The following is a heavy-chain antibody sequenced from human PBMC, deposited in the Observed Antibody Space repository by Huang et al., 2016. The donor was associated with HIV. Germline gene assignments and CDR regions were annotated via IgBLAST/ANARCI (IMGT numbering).Heavy chain of an antibody. CDR2: IRQDGSEK. Sequence: LVESGGGLVRPGGSLRLSCAGSTVTFSAYWMTWVRQAPGQGLVWGARIRQDGSEKHYVDCVEGRFNISRDNGKKLLFLEMRSLGVDDTAVYFCATKADAMDVWGQGTTVIVSS. CDR1: TVTFSAYW. V-gene: IGHV3-7*01. J-gene: IGHJ6*02. D-gene: IGHD2-8*01. CDR3: ATKADAMDV.